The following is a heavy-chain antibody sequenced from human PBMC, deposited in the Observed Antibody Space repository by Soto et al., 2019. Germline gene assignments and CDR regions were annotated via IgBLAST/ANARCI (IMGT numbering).Heavy chain of an antibody. V-gene: IGHV2-5*02. CDR3: AHTVTSETWAFDF. Sequence: QITLKESGPTLVKPTQTLTLTCTFSGFSLSTSGVGVPWIRQPPGKALEWLALIYWDDDKRYSPSLKSRLTITTDTSKNQVVLAMTRMDPVDTATYDCAHTVTSETWAFDFWGQGSLVAVSA. J-gene: IGHJ4*02. D-gene: IGHD2-21*02. CDR1: GFSLSTSGVG. CDR2: IYWDDDK.